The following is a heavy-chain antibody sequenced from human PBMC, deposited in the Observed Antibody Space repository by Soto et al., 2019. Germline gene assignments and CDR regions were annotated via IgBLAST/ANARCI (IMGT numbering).Heavy chain of an antibody. D-gene: IGHD3-9*01. V-gene: IGHV3-15*01. Sequence: EVQLVESGGGLVKPWGSLRLSCAASGFTFSNAWMSWVRQAPGKGLEWVGRIKSKTDGGTTDYAAPVKGRFTISRDDSKNTLYLQMNSLKTEDTAVYYCTTTTGYYYYGMDVWGQGTTVTVSS. CDR3: TTTTGYYYYGMDV. CDR2: IKSKTDGGTT. J-gene: IGHJ6*02. CDR1: GFTFSNAW.